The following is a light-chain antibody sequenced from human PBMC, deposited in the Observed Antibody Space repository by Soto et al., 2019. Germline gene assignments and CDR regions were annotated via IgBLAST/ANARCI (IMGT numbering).Light chain of an antibody. CDR2: GAS. CDR3: QLYGSSPLYT. J-gene: IGKJ2*01. V-gene: IGKV3-20*01. CDR1: QSVNSSY. Sequence: IVLTQYPGTLSLSPGERATLSCRASQSVNSSYLSWYQQKPGQAPRLLIYGASSRATGIPDRFSGSGSGTDFTVDISRLGPEDFAVYYCQLYGSSPLYTFGEGPELEI.